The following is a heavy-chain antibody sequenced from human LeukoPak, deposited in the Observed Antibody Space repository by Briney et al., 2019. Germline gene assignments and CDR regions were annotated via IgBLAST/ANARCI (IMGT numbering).Heavy chain of an antibody. Sequence: SETLSLTCAVYGGSFSGYYWSWIRQPPGKGLEWIGEINHSGSTNYNPSLKSRVTISVDTSKNQFSLKLSSVTAADTAVYYCARLDSSGWYRNYWGQGTLVTVSS. CDR2: INHSGST. J-gene: IGHJ4*02. V-gene: IGHV4-34*01. CDR1: GGSFSGYY. CDR3: ARLDSSGWYRNY. D-gene: IGHD6-19*01.